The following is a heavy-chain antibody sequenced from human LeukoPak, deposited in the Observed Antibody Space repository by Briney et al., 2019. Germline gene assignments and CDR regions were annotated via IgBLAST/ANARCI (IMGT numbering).Heavy chain of an antibody. Sequence: SETLSLTCTVSGGSLSSYYWRWIRQPAGKGLEWIGRIYTSGSTNYNPSLKSRVTMSVDTSKNQFSLKLSSVTAADTAVYYCARGLTMVRGEPLSGAFDIWGQGTMVTVSS. CDR1: GGSLSSYY. D-gene: IGHD3-10*01. CDR2: IYTSGST. J-gene: IGHJ3*02. V-gene: IGHV4-4*07. CDR3: ARGLTMVRGEPLSGAFDI.